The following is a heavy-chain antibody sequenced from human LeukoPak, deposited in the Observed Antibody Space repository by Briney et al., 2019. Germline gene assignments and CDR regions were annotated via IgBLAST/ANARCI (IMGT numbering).Heavy chain of an antibody. J-gene: IGHJ4*02. CDR3: ARGLVGTTSDYFDY. CDR2: IYSGGST. D-gene: IGHD1-1*01. V-gene: IGHV3-53*01. Sequence: GGSLRLPCAASGFTVSSNYMSWVRQAPGKGLEWVSVIYSGGSTYYADSVKGRFTISRDNSKNTLYLQMNSLRAEDTAVYYCARGLVGTTSDYFDYWGQGTLVTVSS. CDR1: GFTVSSNY.